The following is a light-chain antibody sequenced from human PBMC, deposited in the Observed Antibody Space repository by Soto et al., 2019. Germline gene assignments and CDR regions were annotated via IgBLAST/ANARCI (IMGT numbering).Light chain of an antibody. CDR3: QQYGSSPYS. J-gene: IGKJ2*03. CDR1: QSVSSSY. CDR2: DAS. V-gene: IGKV3-20*01. Sequence: EIVLTQSPGTLSLSPGDRATLSCRASQSVSSSYLAWYRQKPGQAPRLLMYDASSRATGIPDRFSGSGSGTDFSLTICRLEPEDFAVYYCQQYGSSPYSFGQGTKLEIK.